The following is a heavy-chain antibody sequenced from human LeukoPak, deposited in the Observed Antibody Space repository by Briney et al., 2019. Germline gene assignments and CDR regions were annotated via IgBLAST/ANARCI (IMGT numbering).Heavy chain of an antibody. CDR2: IYYSGST. V-gene: IGHV4-59*01. Sequence: SETLSLTCTVSGGSINYYYWSWIRQPPGKGLEWIGYIYYSGSTNYNPSLKSRVTISVDTSKNQFSLKLTSVTAADTAVYYCARFRVDTYWYFDLWGRGTLVTVSS. J-gene: IGHJ2*01. CDR3: ARFRVDTYWYFDL. D-gene: IGHD5-18*01. CDR1: GGSINYYY.